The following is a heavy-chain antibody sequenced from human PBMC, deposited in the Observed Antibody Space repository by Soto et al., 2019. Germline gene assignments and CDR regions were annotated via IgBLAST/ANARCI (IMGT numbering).Heavy chain of an antibody. CDR1: GFTFNDYA. V-gene: IGHV3-30-3*01. Sequence: QVQLVESGGGVVQPGRSLRLSCAASGFTFNDYAMHWVRQAPGKGLEWVAVISYDGSSKYYADSVKGRFTISRDNSNNTLYLQMNSLTAGDTAVYFCARWVETVVDSNYWGQGTLVTVSS. CDR3: ARWVETVVDSNY. J-gene: IGHJ4*02. CDR2: ISYDGSSK. D-gene: IGHD5-18*01.